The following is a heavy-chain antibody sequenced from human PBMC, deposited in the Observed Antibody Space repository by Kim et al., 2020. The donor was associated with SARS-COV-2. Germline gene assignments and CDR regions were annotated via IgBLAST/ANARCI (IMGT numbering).Heavy chain of an antibody. CDR2: RSYAGSNK. Sequence: GGSLRLSCAASGFTFSSCAIHWVRQAPGKGLEWVAVRSYAGSNKNYADSVKGRFTISRDNSKKTLYLQMNSLRAEDTALYYCSRDQWSRLRGLTYSYYGMDVWGQGTPVTVSS. CDR1: GFTFSSCA. V-gene: IGHV3-30-3*01. D-gene: IGHD3-10*01. J-gene: IGHJ6*02. CDR3: SRDQWSRLRGLTYSYYGMDV.